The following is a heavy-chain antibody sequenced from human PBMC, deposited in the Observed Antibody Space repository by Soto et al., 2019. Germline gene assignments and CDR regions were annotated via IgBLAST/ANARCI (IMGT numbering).Heavy chain of an antibody. CDR1: GYTFTSYG. D-gene: IGHD1-26*01. CDR2: ISAYNGNT. V-gene: IGHV1-18*01. J-gene: IGHJ4*02. Sequence: GASVKVSCKASGYTFTSYGISWVRQAPGQGLEWMGWISAYNGNTNYAQKLQGRVTMTTDTSTSTAYMGLRSLRSDDTAVYYCARDVLEWELGSLGYWGQGTLVTVSS. CDR3: ARDVLEWELGSLGY.